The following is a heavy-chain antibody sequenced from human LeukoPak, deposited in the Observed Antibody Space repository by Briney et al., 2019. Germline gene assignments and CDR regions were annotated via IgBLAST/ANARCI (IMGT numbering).Heavy chain of an antibody. D-gene: IGHD3-22*01. CDR2: IYYSGST. V-gene: IGHV4-39*07. CDR1: GGSISSSSYY. J-gene: IGHJ4*02. CDR3: ARDRFRYYYDSSGYYRPHYFDY. Sequence: SETLSLTCTVSGGSISSSSYYWGWIRQPPGKGLEWIGSIYYSGSTYYNPSLKSRVTISVDTSKNQFSLKLSSVTAADTAVYYCARDRFRYYYDSSGYYRPHYFDYWGQGTLVTVSS.